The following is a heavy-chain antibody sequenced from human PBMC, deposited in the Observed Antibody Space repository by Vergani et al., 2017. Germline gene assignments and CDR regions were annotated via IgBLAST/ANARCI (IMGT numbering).Heavy chain of an antibody. D-gene: IGHD3-22*01. CDR1: GYSLTELI. CDR2: FDPEHGEV. CDR3: AIVTDYYGSSGYYLDY. Sequence: QVQLVQSGSEVRKPGASVKVSCQVSGYSLTELIIHWVRQAPGKGLEWMGGFDPEHGEVTFAHHIQGRVTMTEDRSTDTAYMELSSLRPEDTALYYCAIVTDYYGSSGYYLDYWGQGTLVTVSS. V-gene: IGHV1-24*01. J-gene: IGHJ4*02.